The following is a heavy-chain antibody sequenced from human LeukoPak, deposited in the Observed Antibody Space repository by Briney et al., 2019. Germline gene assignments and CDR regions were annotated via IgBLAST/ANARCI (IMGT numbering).Heavy chain of an antibody. Sequence: SQTLSLTCTVSGGSISSGGYYWSWIRQHPGKGLEWLGYIYYSGSTYYNPSLKSRVTISVDASKNQFSLKLSSVTAADTAVYYCARTPWGLNYFDYWGQGTLVTVSS. D-gene: IGHD1-26*01. CDR2: IYYSGST. CDR1: GGSISSGGYY. V-gene: IGHV4-31*03. J-gene: IGHJ4*02. CDR3: ARTPWGLNYFDY.